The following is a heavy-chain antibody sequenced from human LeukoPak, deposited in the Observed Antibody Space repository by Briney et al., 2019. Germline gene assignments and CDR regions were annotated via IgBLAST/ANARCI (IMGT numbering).Heavy chain of an antibody. V-gene: IGHV4-4*07. Sequence: PSETLSLTCTVSGGSISSYYWSWIRQPAGKGLEWIGRIYTSGSTNYNPSLKSRVTMSVDTSKKQFSLKLSSVTAADTAVYYCARDLTTFYDILTGYHGVAFDIWGQGTMVTVSS. CDR1: GGSISSYY. J-gene: IGHJ3*02. CDR3: ARDLTTFYDILTGYHGVAFDI. CDR2: IYTSGST. D-gene: IGHD3-9*01.